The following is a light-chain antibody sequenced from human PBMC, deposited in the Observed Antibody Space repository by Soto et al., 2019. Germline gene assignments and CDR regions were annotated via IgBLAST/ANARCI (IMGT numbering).Light chain of an antibody. V-gene: IGKV1-5*03. J-gene: IGKJ1*01. CDR1: QRISSW. Sequence: DIQMTQSPSTXXXXXXXXXXIPCRASQRISSWLAWYQQKPGKAPKLLIYKASSLESGVPSRFSGSGSGTEFTLTISSLQPDDFATYYCQQYNSYPWTFGQGTKV. CDR2: KAS. CDR3: QQYNSYPWT.